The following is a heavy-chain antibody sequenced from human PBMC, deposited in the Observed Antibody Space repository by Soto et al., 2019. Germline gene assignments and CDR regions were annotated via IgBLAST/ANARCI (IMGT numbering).Heavy chain of an antibody. Sequence: SETLSLTCTVSGGSISRYYWSWIRQPPGKGLEWIGYIYYSGRTNYNPSLKSRVTILVDTSKNQFSLKLSSVTAADTAVYYCARGYCSSTSCYIWDNWFDPWGQGTLVTVSS. CDR2: IYYSGRT. J-gene: IGHJ5*02. CDR1: GGSISRYY. CDR3: ARGYCSSTSCYIWDNWFDP. V-gene: IGHV4-59*01. D-gene: IGHD2-2*02.